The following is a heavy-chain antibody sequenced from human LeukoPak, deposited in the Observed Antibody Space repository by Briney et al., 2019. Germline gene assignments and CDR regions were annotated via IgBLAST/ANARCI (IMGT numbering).Heavy chain of an antibody. J-gene: IGHJ4*02. CDR2: IKSNVNGGTI. V-gene: IGHV3-15*01. Sequence: KPGGSLRLSCVGSRFTFSNAWMSWVRQAPRKGLEWVGRIKSNVNGGTIDYAPPVKGRFIISRDDSKDTLYLHMSSLKIEDTAVYYCTTWDYVDYWGQGTLVTVSS. D-gene: IGHD1-26*01. CDR3: TTWDYVDY. CDR1: RFTFSNAW.